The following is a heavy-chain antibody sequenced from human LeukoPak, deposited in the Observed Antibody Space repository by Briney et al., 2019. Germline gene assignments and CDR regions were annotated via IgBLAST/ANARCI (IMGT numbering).Heavy chain of an antibody. D-gene: IGHD2-15*01. J-gene: IGHJ6*02. CDR2: ISGSGSNT. CDR1: GFTFGNYA. Sequence: PGGSLRLSCAGSGFTFGNYAMSWARQAPGKGLEWVSTISGSGSNTYYADSVKGRFTISRDNSKNTLYLQMNSLRAEDTAEYYCAKKPAAGYCSGGSCSTYYYYNGMDVWGQGTTVTVSS. CDR3: AKKPAAGYCSGGSCSTYYYYNGMDV. V-gene: IGHV3-23*01.